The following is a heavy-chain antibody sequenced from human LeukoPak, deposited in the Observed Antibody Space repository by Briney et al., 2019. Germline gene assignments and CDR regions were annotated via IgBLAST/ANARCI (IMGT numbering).Heavy chain of an antibody. V-gene: IGHV4-61*02. D-gene: IGHD1-26*01. Sequence: SQTLSLTCTVSGGSISSGSYYWSWIRQPAGKGLEWIGRIYTSGSTNYNPSLKSRVTISVDTSKNQFSLKLSSVTAADTAVYYCARGGSYYLYYFDYWGQGTLVTVSS. CDR2: IYTSGST. CDR1: GGSISSGSYY. J-gene: IGHJ4*02. CDR3: ARGGSYYLYYFDY.